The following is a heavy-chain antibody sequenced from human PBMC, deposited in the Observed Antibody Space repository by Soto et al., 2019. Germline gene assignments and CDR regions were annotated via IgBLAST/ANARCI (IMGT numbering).Heavy chain of an antibody. D-gene: IGHD1-1*01. CDR1: GGSISSTSYY. V-gene: IGHV4-39*01. Sequence: ETLSLTCTVSGGSISSTSYYWGWVRQPPEKGLEWIGAISYGGSTYHNPSLRSRVTIFVDTSKSQFSLDLTSVTAADTAVYYCARHRRETGTYAQPLDYWGQGTLVTVSS. J-gene: IGHJ4*02. CDR2: ISYGGST. CDR3: ARHRRETGTYAQPLDY.